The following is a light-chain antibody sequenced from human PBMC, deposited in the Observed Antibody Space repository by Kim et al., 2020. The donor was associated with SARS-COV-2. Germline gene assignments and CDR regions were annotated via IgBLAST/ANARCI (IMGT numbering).Light chain of an antibody. Sequence: SSVKLTCTLSSGHNSYVITWHQQQPGKAPRYLMRDEGSGNYNKGSGVPDRFSGSRSGADRYLTISNLQSEDEADYYCEAWDRNTRVFGGGTKVTVL. CDR1: SGHNSYV. CDR3: EAWDRNTRV. V-gene: IGLV4-60*03. J-gene: IGLJ3*02. CDR2: DEGSGNY.